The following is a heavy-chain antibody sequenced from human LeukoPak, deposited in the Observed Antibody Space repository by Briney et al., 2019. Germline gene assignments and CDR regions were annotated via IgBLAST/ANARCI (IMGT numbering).Heavy chain of an antibody. J-gene: IGHJ4*02. CDR2: INPNSGGT. D-gene: IGHD3-10*02. CDR3: ARDSVGGITRLR. V-gene: IGHV1-2*06. CDR1: GYTFTGYY. Sequence: GASVKVSCKASGYTFTGYYMHWVRQAPGQGLEWMGRINPNSGGTNYAQKFQGRVTMTRDTSISTAYMELSRLRSDDTAVYYCARDSVGGITRLRWGQGTLVTVSS.